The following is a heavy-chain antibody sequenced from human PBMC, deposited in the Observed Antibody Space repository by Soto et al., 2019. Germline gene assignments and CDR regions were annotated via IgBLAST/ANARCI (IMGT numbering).Heavy chain of an antibody. CDR1: GFTFSSYD. CDR2: IGTAGDT. CDR3: ARAGCSGGSCYSLLRYYYYGMDV. V-gene: IGHV3-13*01. Sequence: EVQLVESGGGLVQPGGSLRLSCAASGFTFSSYDMHWVRQATGKGLEWVSAIGTAGDTYYPGSVKGRFTISRENAKNSLYLQMNSLRAGDTAVYYCARAGCSGGSCYSLLRYYYYGMDVWGQGTTDTVSS. J-gene: IGHJ6*02. D-gene: IGHD2-15*01.